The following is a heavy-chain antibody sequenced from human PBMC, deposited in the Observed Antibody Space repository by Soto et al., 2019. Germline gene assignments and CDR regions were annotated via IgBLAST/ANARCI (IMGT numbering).Heavy chain of an antibody. Sequence: EVPLLESGGGFIQPGGSLRLSCAASGFTFTAYAMSWVRQAPGKGLEWVSAISARGDSTYYRDSVKGRFTISRDNSKNTLYLQMNSLRAEDTAVYYCAKESSVLWFGEFTFWGQGTLVTVSS. V-gene: IGHV3-23*01. D-gene: IGHD3-10*01. J-gene: IGHJ4*02. CDR2: ISARGDST. CDR1: GFTFTAYA. CDR3: AKESSVLWFGEFTF.